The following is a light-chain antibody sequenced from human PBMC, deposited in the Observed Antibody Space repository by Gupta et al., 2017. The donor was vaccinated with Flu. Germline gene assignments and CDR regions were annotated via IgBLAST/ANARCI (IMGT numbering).Light chain of an antibody. CDR1: QLENKF. J-gene: IGLJ1*01. CDR3: QAWDSSTRV. V-gene: IGLV3-1*01. CDR2: QDT. Sequence: YGLTPRHSLPVCLRQPASITCSGDQLENKFVCWYQQRPGQSPVLVIHQDTRRPLGIPERFSGSNSGNTATLTIRGTQAIDEADYFCQAWDSSTRVFGTGTKVTVL.